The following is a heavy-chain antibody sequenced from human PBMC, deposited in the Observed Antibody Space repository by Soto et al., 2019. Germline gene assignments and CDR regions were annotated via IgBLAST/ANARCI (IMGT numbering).Heavy chain of an antibody. Sequence: ASVKVSFKASGYTFTSYYMHWVRQAPGQGLEWMGIINPSGGNTNYAQKFQGRVTMTTETSTSTAYMELRNLRSDDTAVYFCARDSYPLAYYFDYSGQGTLVTVSS. V-gene: IGHV1-46*01. CDR3: ARDSYPLAYYFDY. J-gene: IGHJ4*02. CDR1: GYTFTSYY. CDR2: INPSGGNT. D-gene: IGHD2-2*01.